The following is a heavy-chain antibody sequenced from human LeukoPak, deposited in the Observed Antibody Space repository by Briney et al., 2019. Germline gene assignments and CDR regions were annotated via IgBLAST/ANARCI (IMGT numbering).Heavy chain of an antibody. CDR2: IYYSGST. Sequence: PSETLSLTCSVSGGSISNYYWSWIRQPPEKGLEWIGYIYYSGSTNYNPSLKSRATISVDTSKNQFSLKLSSLTAADTAVYYCAKGSGGSCYDYWGQGTLVTVSS. CDR3: AKGSGGSCYDY. V-gene: IGHV4-59*01. CDR1: GGSISNYY. J-gene: IGHJ4*02. D-gene: IGHD2-15*01.